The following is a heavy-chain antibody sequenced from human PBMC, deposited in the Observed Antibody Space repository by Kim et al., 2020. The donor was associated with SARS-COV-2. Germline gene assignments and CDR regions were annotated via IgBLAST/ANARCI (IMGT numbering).Heavy chain of an antibody. CDR2: INHSGST. Sequence: SETLSLTCAVYGGSFSGYYWSWIRQPPGKGLEWIGEINHSGSTNYNPSLKSRVTISVDTSKNQFSLKLSSVTAADTAVYYCARDLYGDYAGRVFDYWGQGTLVTVSS. V-gene: IGHV4-34*01. J-gene: IGHJ4*02. CDR3: ARDLYGDYAGRVFDY. D-gene: IGHD4-17*01. CDR1: GGSFSGYY.